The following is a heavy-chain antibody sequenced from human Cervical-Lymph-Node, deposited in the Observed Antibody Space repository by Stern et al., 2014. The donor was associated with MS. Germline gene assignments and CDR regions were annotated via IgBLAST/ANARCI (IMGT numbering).Heavy chain of an antibody. CDR2: IIPICGTA. Sequence: VQLLQSGAAVKKPGSSVKVSCKASGGTFSSYAISWVRQAPGQGLAWMGGIIPICGTANYAQKFQGRVTITADESTSTAYMELSSLRSEDTAVYYCARGELKEGLVRGMDVWGQGTTVTVSS. CDR1: GGTFSSYA. V-gene: IGHV1-69*01. J-gene: IGHJ6*02. D-gene: IGHD1-26*01. CDR3: ARGELKEGLVRGMDV.